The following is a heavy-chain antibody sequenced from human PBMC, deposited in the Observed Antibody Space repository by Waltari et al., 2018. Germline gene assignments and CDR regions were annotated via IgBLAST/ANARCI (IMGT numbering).Heavy chain of an antibody. CDR3: AKDIVGESGSYYGAFDI. J-gene: IGHJ3*02. CDR1: GFTFSSYA. CDR2: ISSSGGST. V-gene: IGHV3-23*04. Sequence: EVQLVESGGGLVQPGGSLRLSCAASGFTFSSYAMSWVRQAPGKGLEWVSAISSSGGSTDDADSVKGRFTISRDNSKNTLYLQRNSLRAEDTAVYYWAKDIVGESGSYYGAFDIWGQGTMVTVSS. D-gene: IGHD1-26*01.